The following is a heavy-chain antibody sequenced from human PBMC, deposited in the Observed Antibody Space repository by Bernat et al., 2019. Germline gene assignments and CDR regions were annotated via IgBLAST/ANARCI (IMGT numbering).Heavy chain of an antibody. CDR1: GFTFSSYA. CDR2: ISYDGSNK. V-gene: IGHV3-30-3*01. J-gene: IGHJ4*02. CDR3: ARDSLANGYNYDYFDY. Sequence: QVQLVESGGGVVQPGRSLRLSCAASGFTFSSYAMHWVRQAPGKGLEWVAVISYDGSNKYYADSVKGRFTISRDNSKNTLYLQMNSLRAEDTAVYYCARDSLANGYNYDYFDYWGREPWSPSPQ. D-gene: IGHD5-24*01.